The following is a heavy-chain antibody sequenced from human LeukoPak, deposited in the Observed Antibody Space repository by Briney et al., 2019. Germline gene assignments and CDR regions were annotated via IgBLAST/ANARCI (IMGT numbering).Heavy chain of an antibody. CDR2: ISYDGSNK. D-gene: IGHD1-26*01. CDR3: ARVLYSGSYFDY. Sequence: PGGSLRLSCAASGFTFSSYAMHWVHQAPGKGLEWVAVISYDGSNKYYADSVKGRFTISRDNSKNTLYLQMNSLRAEDTAVYYCARVLYSGSYFDYWGQGTLVTVSS. V-gene: IGHV3-30-3*01. J-gene: IGHJ4*02. CDR1: GFTFSSYA.